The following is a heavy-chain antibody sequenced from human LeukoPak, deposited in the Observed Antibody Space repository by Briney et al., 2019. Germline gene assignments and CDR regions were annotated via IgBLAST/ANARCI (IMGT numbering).Heavy chain of an antibody. CDR3: TKGLVKQWLPSFDY. D-gene: IGHD6-19*01. J-gene: IGHJ4*02. CDR2: ISGSGGST. V-gene: IGHV3-23*01. Sequence: PGGSLRLSCAASGFTFSSYAMSWVRQAPGKGLEWVSAISGSGGSTYYADSVKGRFTISRDNSKNTLYLQMNSLRAEDTAVYYCTKGLVKQWLPSFDYWGQGTLVTVSS. CDR1: GFTFSSYA.